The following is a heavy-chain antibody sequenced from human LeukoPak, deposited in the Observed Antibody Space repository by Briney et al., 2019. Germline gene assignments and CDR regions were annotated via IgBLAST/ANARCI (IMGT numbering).Heavy chain of an antibody. CDR2: ISAGSAGT. V-gene: IGHV3-23*01. D-gene: IGHD6-25*01. J-gene: IGHJ4*02. CDR3: AKGPDRAAAVSFLDY. CDR1: GFTFSSYA. Sequence: GGSLRLSCAASGFTFSSYAMSWVRQAPGKGLEWVSTISAGSAGTYYADSVKGRFTISRDNSKNTLYLQMNSRRAEDTAVYYCAKGPDRAAAVSFLDYWGQGTLVTVSS.